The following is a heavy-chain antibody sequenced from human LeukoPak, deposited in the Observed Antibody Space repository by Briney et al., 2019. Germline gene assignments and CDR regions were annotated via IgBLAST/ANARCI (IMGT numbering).Heavy chain of an antibody. CDR2: INYSGST. CDR1: GGSISNSY. CDR3: ARDPLSTNYFDI. J-gene: IGHJ3*02. D-gene: IGHD1-1*01. V-gene: IGHV4-59*01. Sequence: SETLSLTCTVSGGSISNSYWNWIRQSPGKGLEWIGYINYSGSTNYNPSLKSRVTISVDTSKKQFSLKLSSVTAADTAVYFCARDPLSTNYFDIWGQGTMVTVSS.